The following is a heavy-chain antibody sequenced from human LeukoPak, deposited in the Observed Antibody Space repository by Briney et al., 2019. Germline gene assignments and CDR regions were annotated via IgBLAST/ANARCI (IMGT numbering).Heavy chain of an antibody. Sequence: GESLKISCKGSGYSFTSYWIGWVRQMPGKGLEWMGIIYPGDSDTRYSPSFQGQVTISADKSISTAYLQWSSLKASDTAMYYCARHLFLGAAAGSGDNWFDPWGQGTLVTVSS. CDR2: IYPGDSDT. CDR1: GYSFTSYW. D-gene: IGHD6-13*01. CDR3: ARHLFLGAAAGSGDNWFDP. V-gene: IGHV5-51*01. J-gene: IGHJ5*02.